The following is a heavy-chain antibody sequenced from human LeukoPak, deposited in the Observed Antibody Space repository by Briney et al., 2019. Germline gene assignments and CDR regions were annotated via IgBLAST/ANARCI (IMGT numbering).Heavy chain of an antibody. CDR3: ARDRKYLRFLAP. V-gene: IGHV4-30-4*08. D-gene: IGHD3-3*01. CDR1: GGSISSGDYY. J-gene: IGHJ5*02. Sequence: TSETLSLTCTVSGGSISSGDYYWSWIRQPPGKGLEWIGYIYYSGSTYYNPSLKSRVTISVDTSKNQFSLKLSSVTAADTAVYYCARDRKYLRFLAPWGQGTLVTVSS. CDR2: IYYSGST.